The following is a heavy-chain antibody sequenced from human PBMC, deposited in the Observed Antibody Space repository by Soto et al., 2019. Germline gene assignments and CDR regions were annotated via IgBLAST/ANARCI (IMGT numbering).Heavy chain of an antibody. CDR1: GYTFTSYG. Sequence: QVQMVQSGAEVKKPGASVKVSCKASGYTFTSYGISWVRQAPGQGLEWMGWISAYNGNTNYAQKLQGRVTMTTDTSTSTAYMELRSLGSDVTAVYFCARDEATVRGIRYYGMAVCGQGTTVTVSS. J-gene: IGHJ6*02. V-gene: IGHV1-18*04. CDR3: ARDEATVRGIRYYGMAV. CDR2: ISAYNGNT. D-gene: IGHD4-4*01.